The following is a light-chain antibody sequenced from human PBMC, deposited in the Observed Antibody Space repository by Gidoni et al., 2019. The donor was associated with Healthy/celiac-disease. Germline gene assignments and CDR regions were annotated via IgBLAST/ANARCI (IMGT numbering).Light chain of an antibody. CDR2: SNN. V-gene: IGLV1-44*01. Sequence: QSVLTQPPSASGTPGQRVTISCSGRSSNIGSNTVNWYKQAPGTAPKLLIYSNNQRPSGVPDRFSGSKSGTAASLAISGLQSEDEADYYCAAWDDSLNGLVFGTGTKVTVL. CDR3: AAWDDSLNGLV. J-gene: IGLJ1*01. CDR1: SSNIGSNT.